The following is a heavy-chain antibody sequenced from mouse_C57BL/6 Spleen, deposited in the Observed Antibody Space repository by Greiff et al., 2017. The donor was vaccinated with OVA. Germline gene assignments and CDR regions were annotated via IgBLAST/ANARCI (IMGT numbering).Heavy chain of an antibody. V-gene: IGHV7-1*01. CDR3: ARDDGYYLAY. D-gene: IGHD2-3*01. CDR1: GFTFIDFY. CDR2: SRNKANDYTT. J-gene: IGHJ3*01. Sequence: EVKVVESGGGLVQSGRPLRLSCATSGFTFIDFYMEWVRQAPGKGLEWIAASRNKANDYTTEYSASVKGRFIVSRDTSQSILYLQMNALRAEDTAIYYCARDDGYYLAYWGQGTLVTVSA.